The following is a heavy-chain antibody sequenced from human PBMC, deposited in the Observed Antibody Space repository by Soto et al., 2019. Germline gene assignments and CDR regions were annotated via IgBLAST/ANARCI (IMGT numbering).Heavy chain of an antibody. J-gene: IGHJ4*02. CDR3: AREAPIGIAAAGPFDY. V-gene: IGHV3-30-3*01. CDR1: GFTFSSYA. Sequence: VGSLRLSCAASGFTFSSYAMHWVRQAPGKGLEWVAVISYDGSNKYYADSVKGRFTISRDNSKNTLYLQMNSLRAEDTAVYYCAREAPIGIAAAGPFDYWGQGTLVTVSS. D-gene: IGHD6-13*01. CDR2: ISYDGSNK.